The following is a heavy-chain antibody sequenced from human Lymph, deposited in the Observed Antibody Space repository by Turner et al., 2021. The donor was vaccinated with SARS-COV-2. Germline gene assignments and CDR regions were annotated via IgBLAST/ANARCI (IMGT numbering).Heavy chain of an antibody. D-gene: IGHD3-10*01. V-gene: IGHV3-30-3*01. Sequence: QVQLVESGGGVVQPGRSLRLSCAASGFTFNNYPMHWVRQASGNGLEWVAVISYDGSNKYYADSVKGRFTISRDNSKNTLYLQMNSLRAEDTAVYYCARDSSGSGTLDYWGQGTLVTVSS. CDR1: GFTFNNYP. J-gene: IGHJ4*02. CDR3: ARDSSGSGTLDY. CDR2: ISYDGSNK.